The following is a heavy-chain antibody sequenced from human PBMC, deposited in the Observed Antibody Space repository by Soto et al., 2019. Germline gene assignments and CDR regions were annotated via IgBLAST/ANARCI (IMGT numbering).Heavy chain of an antibody. Sequence: GASVKVSCKASGYTFTSYAMHWVRQAPGQRLEWMGWINAGNGNTKYSQKFQGRVTITRDTSASTAYIELSSLRSEDTAVYYCARDAWYYYDSSGYYRDSAFDIWGQGTMVTVSS. V-gene: IGHV1-3*01. CDR2: INAGNGNT. J-gene: IGHJ3*02. CDR3: ARDAWYYYDSSGYYRDSAFDI. CDR1: GYTFTSYA. D-gene: IGHD3-22*01.